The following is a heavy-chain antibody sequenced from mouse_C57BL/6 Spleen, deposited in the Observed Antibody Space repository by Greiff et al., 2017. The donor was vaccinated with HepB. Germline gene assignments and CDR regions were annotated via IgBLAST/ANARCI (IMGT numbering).Heavy chain of an antibody. CDR3: ARGNYGYYDGYFDD. CDR1: GYTFTDYY. J-gene: IGHJ2*01. Sequence: EVQLQQSGAELVKPGASVKLSCKASGYTFTDYYMHWVKQRTEQGLEWIGRIDPEDGDTKYTPKFKGKATMTADTSSSTAYLQLRSLTSEDSAVYYCARGNYGYYDGYFDDWGQGTTLTVSS. CDR2: IDPEDGDT. V-gene: IGHV14-2*01. D-gene: IGHD2-1*01.